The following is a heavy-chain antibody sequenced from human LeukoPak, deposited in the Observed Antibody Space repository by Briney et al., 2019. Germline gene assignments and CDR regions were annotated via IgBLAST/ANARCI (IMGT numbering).Heavy chain of an antibody. J-gene: IGHJ5*01. Sequence: GESLKISCEASGYSFSHYWIAWVRQTPGKGLEWMGITYPGESNTRYSPPFRGQVTISVDKSINTAYLQWSSLKASDTAMYYCARHVTTSDYESSWFDSWGQGTLVIVSS. CDR3: ARHVTTSDYESSWFDS. V-gene: IGHV5-51*01. D-gene: IGHD3-22*01. CDR2: TYPGESNT. CDR1: GYSFSHYW.